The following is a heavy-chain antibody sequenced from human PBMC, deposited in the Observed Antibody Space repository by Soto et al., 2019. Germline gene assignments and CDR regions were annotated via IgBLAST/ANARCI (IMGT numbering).Heavy chain of an antibody. CDR2: IYTSGNT. V-gene: IGHV4-4*07. D-gene: IGHD1-26*01. J-gene: IGHJ4*02. CDR1: GGSISSYY. CDR3: ATSGSYYEFDY. Sequence: PSETLSLTCTVSGGSISSYYWSWIRQPAGKGLEWIGRIYTSGNTNYNPSLKSRVTMSVDTSKNQFSLKLSSVTAADTAVYYCATSGSYYEFDYWGQGTLVTVSS.